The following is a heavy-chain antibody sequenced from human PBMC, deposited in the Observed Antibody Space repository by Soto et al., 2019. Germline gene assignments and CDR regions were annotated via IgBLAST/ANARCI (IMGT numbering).Heavy chain of an antibody. CDR3: TRLQAARLEF. CDR2: IRNKGYGGTT. Sequence: GGSLRLSCIASGFNFGDYGVSWVRQAPGKGLEYIGLIRNKGYGGTTEYAASVKGRFTISRDDSKSTVYLQMNSLKTEDTAVYYCTRLQAARLEFWGQGTLVTVSS. V-gene: IGHV3-49*04. D-gene: IGHD6-6*01. CDR1: GFNFGDYG. J-gene: IGHJ4*02.